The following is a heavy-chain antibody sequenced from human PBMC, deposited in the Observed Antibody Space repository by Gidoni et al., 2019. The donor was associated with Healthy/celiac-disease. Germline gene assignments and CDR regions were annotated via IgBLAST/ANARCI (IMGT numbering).Heavy chain of an antibody. CDR3: ARDISPHYDTFNSYYYYGMDV. D-gene: IGHD3-3*01. J-gene: IGHJ6*02. CDR1: GFTFSSYS. V-gene: IGHV3-21*01. CDR2: FISSSSYI. Sequence: EVQLVESGGGLVKPGGSLRLSGAAAGFTFSSYSMNWVRQAPGKGLEWVSSFISSSSYIYTADSVKGRFTISRDNAKNSLYLQMNSLRAEDTAVYYCARDISPHYDTFNSYYYYGMDVWGQGTTVTVSS.